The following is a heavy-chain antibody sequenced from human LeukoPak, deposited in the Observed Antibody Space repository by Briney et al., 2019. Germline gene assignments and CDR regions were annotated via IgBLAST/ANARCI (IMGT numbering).Heavy chain of an antibody. CDR1: GFTVSSNY. Sequence: SGGSLRLSCAASGFTVSSNYMSWVRQAPGKGLEWVSVIYSGGSTYYADSVKDRFTISRDNSKNTLYLQMNSLRAEDTAVYYCARDSDGYDAFDIWGQGTMVTVSS. D-gene: IGHD3-10*01. CDR3: ARDSDGYDAFDI. V-gene: IGHV3-66*01. J-gene: IGHJ3*02. CDR2: IYSGGST.